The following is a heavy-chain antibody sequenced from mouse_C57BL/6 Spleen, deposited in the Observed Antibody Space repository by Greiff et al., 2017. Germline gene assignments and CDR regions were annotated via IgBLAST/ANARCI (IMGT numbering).Heavy chain of an antibody. Sequence: QVQLQQSGAELVKPGASVKISCKASGYAFSSYWMNWVKQRPGKGLEWIGQIYPGDGDTNYNGKFTGKATLTAAKSSSTAYMQLSSLTSEDSAVYFCASSSPFAYWGQGTLVTVSA. CDR3: ASSSPFAY. J-gene: IGHJ3*01. D-gene: IGHD1-1*01. CDR1: GYAFSSYW. V-gene: IGHV1-80*01. CDR2: IYPGDGDT.